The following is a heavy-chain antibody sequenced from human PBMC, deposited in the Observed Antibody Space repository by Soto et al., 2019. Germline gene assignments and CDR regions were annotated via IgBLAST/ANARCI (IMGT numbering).Heavy chain of an antibody. CDR2: IIPILGIA. CDR1: GGTFSSYT. Sequence: GASVKVSCKASGGTFSSYTISWVRQAPGQGLEWMGRIIPILGIANYAQKFQGRVTITADKSTSTAYMELSSLRSEDTAVYYCARDPGGAAAGTGYYYYYGMDVWGQGTTVTVSS. D-gene: IGHD6-13*01. CDR3: ARDPGGAAAGTGYYYYYGMDV. V-gene: IGHV1-69*04. J-gene: IGHJ6*02.